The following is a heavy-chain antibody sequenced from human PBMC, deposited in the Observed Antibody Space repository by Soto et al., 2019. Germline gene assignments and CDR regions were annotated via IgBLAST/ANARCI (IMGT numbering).Heavy chain of an antibody. Sequence: EASVKVSCKASGYTFTSYYMHWVRQAPGQGLEWMGIINPSGGSTSYAQKFQGRVTMTRDTSTSTVYMELSSLRSEDTAVYYCARDRLGVYYYDSSGYYPSIWGQGTLVTVSS. CDR2: INPSGGST. V-gene: IGHV1-46*01. CDR1: GYTFTSYY. J-gene: IGHJ4*02. D-gene: IGHD3-22*01. CDR3: ARDRLGVYYYDSSGYYPSI.